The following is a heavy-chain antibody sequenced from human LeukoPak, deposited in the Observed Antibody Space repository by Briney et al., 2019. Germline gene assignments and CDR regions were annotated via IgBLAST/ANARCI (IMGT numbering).Heavy chain of an antibody. V-gene: IGHV1-2*06. Sequence: GASVKVSCKASGYTFTSYYMHWVRQAPGQGLEWMGRINPNSGGTNYAQKFQGRVTMTRDTSISTAYMELSRLRSDDTAVYYCARDRSRSTVTTQNWFDPWGQGTLVTVSS. CDR2: INPNSGGT. D-gene: IGHD4-17*01. CDR3: ARDRSRSTVTTQNWFDP. CDR1: GYTFTSYY. J-gene: IGHJ5*02.